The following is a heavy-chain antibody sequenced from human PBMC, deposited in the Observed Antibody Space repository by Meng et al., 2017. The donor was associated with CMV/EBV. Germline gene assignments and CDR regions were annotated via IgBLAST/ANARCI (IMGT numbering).Heavy chain of an antibody. CDR3: ARRLSTYDFWSGYSSRGMDV. Sequence: GGSLRLSCAASGFTFSSYAMHWVRQAPGKGLEWVAVISYDGSNKYYADSVKGRFTISRDNSKNTLYLQMNSLRAEDTAVYYCARRLSTYDFWSGYSSRGMDVWGQGTTVTVSS. J-gene: IGHJ6*02. D-gene: IGHD3-3*01. V-gene: IGHV3-30-3*01. CDR1: GFTFSSYA. CDR2: ISYDGSNK.